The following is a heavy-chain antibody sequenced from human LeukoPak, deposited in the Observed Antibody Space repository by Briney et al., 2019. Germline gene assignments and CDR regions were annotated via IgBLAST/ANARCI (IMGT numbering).Heavy chain of an antibody. CDR2: IYFTGTT. CDR3: AGSRVMDV. Sequence: MSSETLSLTCTVSGGSVSSGSYYWSWIRQPPGKGLEWIGYIYFTGTTNYNPSLKSRVTISVDTSKNQFSLKLTSVTAADTAVYYCAGSRVMDVWGQGTTVTVSS. D-gene: IGHD3-10*01. CDR1: GGSVSSGSYY. V-gene: IGHV4-61*01. J-gene: IGHJ6*02.